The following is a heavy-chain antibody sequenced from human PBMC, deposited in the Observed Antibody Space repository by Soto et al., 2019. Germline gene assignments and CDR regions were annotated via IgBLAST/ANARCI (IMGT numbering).Heavy chain of an antibody. Sequence: GGYLRLSCAASGFTFSSYGMHWVRQAPGKGLEWVAVIWYDGSNKYYADSVKGRFTISRDNSKNTLYLQMNSLRAEDTAVYYCARVGDCSSTSCYFYYYGMVVWGQGTTVTVSS. D-gene: IGHD2-2*01. CDR1: GFTFSSYG. CDR2: IWYDGSNK. CDR3: ARVGDCSSTSCYFYYYGMVV. J-gene: IGHJ6*02. V-gene: IGHV3-33*01.